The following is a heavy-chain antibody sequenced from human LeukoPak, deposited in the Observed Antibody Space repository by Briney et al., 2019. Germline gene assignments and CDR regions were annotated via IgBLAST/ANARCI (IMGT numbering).Heavy chain of an antibody. V-gene: IGHV4-59*01. D-gene: IGHD5-18*01. J-gene: IGHJ3*02. CDR2: VSYSGST. Sequence: SETLSLTCTVSGGSISSYYWSWIRQPPGKELEWIGYVSYSGSTNYNPSLKSRVTISVHTSKNQFSLKLSSVTAADTAVYYCARDSPHSSGGDDAFDIWGQGTMVTVSS. CDR1: GGSISSYY. CDR3: ARDSPHSSGGDDAFDI.